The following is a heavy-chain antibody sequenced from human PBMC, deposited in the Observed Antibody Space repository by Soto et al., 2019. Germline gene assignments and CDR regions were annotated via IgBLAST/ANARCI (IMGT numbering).Heavy chain of an antibody. J-gene: IGHJ5*02. Sequence: QITLKASGPTLVKPTQTLTLTCTFSGFSLSTRGGGVGWIRQPPGKPLEWLALIYWDDDKRYSPSLNSRLTITMDSSVALVVRTMTIMDPVVSAPYFCALRPGISLTRAVVRNYLDPWGQGTVVTVSS. CDR3: ALRPGISLTRAVVRNYLDP. CDR2: IYWDDDK. D-gene: IGHD1-7*01. V-gene: IGHV2-5*02. CDR1: GFSLSTRGGG.